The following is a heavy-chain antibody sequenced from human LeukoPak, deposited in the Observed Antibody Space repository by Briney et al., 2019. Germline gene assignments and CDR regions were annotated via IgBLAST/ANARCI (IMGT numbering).Heavy chain of an antibody. CDR3: ARDSPPGIAVVRVGPDWFDP. V-gene: IGHV3-48*01. CDR2: ISSSSSTI. D-gene: IGHD6-19*01. Sequence: GGSLRLSCAASGFTFSRYSMNWVRQAPGKGLGWVSYISSSSSTIYYADSLKGRFTISRDNDKTSLYLQMNILIAEDTDVYYCARDSPPGIAVVRVGPDWFDPWGQGTLVTVSS. J-gene: IGHJ5*02. CDR1: GFTFSRYS.